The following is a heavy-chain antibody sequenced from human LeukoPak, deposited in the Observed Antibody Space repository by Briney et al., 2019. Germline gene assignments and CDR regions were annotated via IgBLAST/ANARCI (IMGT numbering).Heavy chain of an antibody. CDR1: GGSFSGYY. CDR2: INRSGST. CDR3: ARERGFGGPRYYYMDV. J-gene: IGHJ6*03. D-gene: IGHD3-10*01. V-gene: IGHV4-34*01. Sequence: SETLSLTCAVYGGSFSGYYWSWIRQPPGKGLEWIGEINRSGSTNYNPSLKSRVTISVDTSKNQFSLKLSSVTAADTAVYYCARERGFGGPRYYYMDVWGKGTTVTVSS.